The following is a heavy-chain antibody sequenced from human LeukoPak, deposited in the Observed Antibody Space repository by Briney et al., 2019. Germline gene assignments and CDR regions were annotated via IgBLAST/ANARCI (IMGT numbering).Heavy chain of an antibody. CDR2: IYSGGST. D-gene: IGHD1-26*01. Sequence: GGSLRLSCAASGFTVSSNYMSWVRQAPGKGLEWVSVIYSGGSTYYADSVKGRFTISRDNSKNTLYLQMNSLRAEDTAVYYCARACPSSGSYFDYWGQGTLVTVSS. CDR3: ARACPSSGSYFDY. J-gene: IGHJ4*02. CDR1: GFTVSSNY. V-gene: IGHV3-53*01.